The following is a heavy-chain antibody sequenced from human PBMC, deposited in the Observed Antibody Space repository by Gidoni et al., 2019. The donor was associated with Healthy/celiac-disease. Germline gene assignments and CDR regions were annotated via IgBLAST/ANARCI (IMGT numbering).Heavy chain of an antibody. J-gene: IGHJ4*02. CDR1: GGSISSYY. CDR3: ARDRGYSGYGFDY. CDR2: IYYSGST. V-gene: IGHV4-59*01. D-gene: IGHD5-12*01. Sequence: QVQLQESGPGLAKPAETLSRTGTVSGGSISSYYWSWIRQPPGKGLEWIGYIYYSGSTNYNPSLKSRVTISVDTSKTQFSLKLSSVTAADTAVYYCARDRGYSGYGFDYWGQGTLVTVSS.